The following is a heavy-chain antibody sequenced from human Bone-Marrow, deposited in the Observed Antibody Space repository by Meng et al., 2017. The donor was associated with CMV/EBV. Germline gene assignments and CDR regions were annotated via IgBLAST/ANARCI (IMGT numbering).Heavy chain of an antibody. J-gene: IGHJ6*02. CDR3: ARGDAISGSDYYGLDV. CDR2: VYFTGTS. Sequence: SETLSLTCTVSGAAILSGNYYWSWIRQPPGKGLEWMGYVYFTGTSTYNPSLKSRVTISIDTSENQFSLKVSSVTAADTAVYYCARGDAISGSDYYGLDVWGQRTTVTVSS. V-gene: IGHV4-61*01. CDR1: GAAILSGNYY. D-gene: IGHD1-26*01.